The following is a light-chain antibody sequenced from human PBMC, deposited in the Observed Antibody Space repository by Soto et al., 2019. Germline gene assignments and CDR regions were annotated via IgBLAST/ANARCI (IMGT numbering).Light chain of an antibody. J-gene: IGKJ5*01. CDR3: QQFNSYRIT. Sequence: DIQLTQSPSFLSASVGDRVTISCRASQGISSYLAWYQQKPGKAPKLLIYAASTLQSGVPSRFSGSGSGTEITLTITSLQPEDFATYYCQQFNSYRITFGQGTRLEIK. CDR1: QGISSY. CDR2: AAS. V-gene: IGKV1-9*01.